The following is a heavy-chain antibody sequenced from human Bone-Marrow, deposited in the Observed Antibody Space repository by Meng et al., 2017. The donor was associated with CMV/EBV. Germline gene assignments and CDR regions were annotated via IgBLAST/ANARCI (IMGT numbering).Heavy chain of an antibody. CDR3: ARARRIFGTANAIDY. Sequence: GGPLRLSCAASGFTFSSYAMHWVRQAPGKGLEWVAVISYDGSNKYYADSVKGRFTISRDNSKNTLYLQMNSLRAEDTAVYYCARARRIFGTANAIDYWGQGTLVTVSS. D-gene: IGHD3-3*02. V-gene: IGHV3-30*04. CDR2: ISYDGSNK. J-gene: IGHJ4*02. CDR1: GFTFSSYA.